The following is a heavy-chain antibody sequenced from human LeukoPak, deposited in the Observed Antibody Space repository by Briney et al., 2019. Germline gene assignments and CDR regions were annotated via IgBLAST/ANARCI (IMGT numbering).Heavy chain of an antibody. CDR3: ARNPYGDYHFDY. J-gene: IGHJ4*02. D-gene: IGHD4-17*01. CDR1: GFTFGTNT. Sequence: GGSLRLSCAASGFTFGTNTMHWVRQAPGKGLEWVAAISYDGGNQHYADSVKGRLTISRDNSKKTLYLQMNRLSAEDTAVYYCARNPYGDYHFDYWGQGTLVTVSS. V-gene: IGHV3-30-3*01. CDR2: ISYDGGNQ.